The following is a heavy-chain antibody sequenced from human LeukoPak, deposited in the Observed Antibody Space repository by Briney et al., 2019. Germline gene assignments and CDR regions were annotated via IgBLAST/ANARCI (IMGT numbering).Heavy chain of an antibody. Sequence: GGSLRLSCAASGFTFSSYAMSWVRQAPGKGLEWVANINQDGTEKYFVDSVKGRFTISRDNAKRSVYLQMNSLRAEDTAVYYCAKEGAFPIITYDSWGQGTLVTVSS. CDR1: GFTFSSYA. CDR2: INQDGTEK. V-gene: IGHV3-7*01. D-gene: IGHD3-10*01. CDR3: AKEGAFPIITYDS. J-gene: IGHJ5*01.